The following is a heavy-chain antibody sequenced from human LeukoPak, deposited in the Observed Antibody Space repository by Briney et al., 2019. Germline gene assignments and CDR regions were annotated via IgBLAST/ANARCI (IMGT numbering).Heavy chain of an antibody. CDR1: GYTFSSYD. V-gene: IGHV1-8*01. J-gene: IGHJ4*02. Sequence: ASVKVSCMASGYTFSSYDINWVRQATGQGLEWIGWMNPNSGDTGYAQKFQDRVTMTRNTSINTAYMELSSLRSEDTGVYYCARGPPGSSSSDYWGQGTLVTVS. D-gene: IGHD6-13*01. CDR2: MNPNSGDT. CDR3: ARGPPGSSSSDY.